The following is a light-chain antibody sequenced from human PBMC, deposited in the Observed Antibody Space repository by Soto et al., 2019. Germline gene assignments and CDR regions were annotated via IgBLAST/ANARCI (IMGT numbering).Light chain of an antibody. J-gene: IGKJ1*01. V-gene: IGKV3-15*01. CDR3: EQYNNGRSWT. CDR1: QSVSSN. CDR2: CAS. Sequence: IVVSGSAATLSVNPGERATLSCSASQSVSSNLAWYQQKPGQAPRLLIYCASTRATSIPARFSGSGSGTEFTLTISSLQSEEFAVYYCEQYNNGRSWTFRQGTKVQ.